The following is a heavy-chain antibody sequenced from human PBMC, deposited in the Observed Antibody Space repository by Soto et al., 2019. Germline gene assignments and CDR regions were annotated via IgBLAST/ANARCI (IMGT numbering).Heavy chain of an antibody. CDR1: GGSFSGYY. Sequence: QVQLQQWGAGLLKPSETLSLTCAVYGGSFSGYYWSWIRQPPGKGLEWIGEINHSGSTNYNPSLKSRVTIQVYTSKNQFSLKLRSVTAADTAVYYCARGLGLISRPFDPLGQGTLVTVSS. J-gene: IGHJ5*02. D-gene: IGHD3-16*01. V-gene: IGHV4-34*01. CDR2: INHSGST. CDR3: ARGLGLISRPFDP.